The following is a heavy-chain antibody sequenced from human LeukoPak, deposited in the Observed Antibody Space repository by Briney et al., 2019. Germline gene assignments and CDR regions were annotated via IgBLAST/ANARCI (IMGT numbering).Heavy chain of an antibody. CDR2: INPNSGGT. CDR3: AREGGAARGRWFDP. CDR1: GYTFTGYY. V-gene: IGHV1-2*02. D-gene: IGHD6-6*01. Sequence: GASVKVSCKASGYTFTGYYMHWVRQAPGQALEWMGWINPNSGGTNYAQKFQGRVTMTRDTSISTAYMELSRLRSDDTAVYYCAREGGAARGRWFDPWGQGTLVTVSS. J-gene: IGHJ5*02.